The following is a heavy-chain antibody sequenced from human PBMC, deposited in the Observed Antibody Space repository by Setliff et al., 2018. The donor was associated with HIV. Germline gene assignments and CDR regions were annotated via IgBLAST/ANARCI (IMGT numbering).Heavy chain of an antibody. V-gene: IGHV4-39*07. D-gene: IGHD2-21*02. CDR2: IYYSGST. CDR1: GGSISISSYC. J-gene: IGHJ6*02. CDR3: ARAMRGVVVTNMYYYYGMDV. Sequence: LSLTCTVSGGSISISSYCWGWIRQPPGKGLEWIGSIYYSGSTYYNPSLKSRVTISVDTSKNQFSLKLSSVTAADTAVYYCARAMRGVVVTNMYYYYGMDVWGQGTTVTVSS.